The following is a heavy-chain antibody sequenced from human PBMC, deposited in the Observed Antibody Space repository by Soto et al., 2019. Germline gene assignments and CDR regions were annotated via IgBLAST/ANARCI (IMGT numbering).Heavy chain of an antibody. D-gene: IGHD2-2*01. Sequence: SPLYGDCGDSVSGAYGFRAWIRNSPGKGLERMGYIFHSGTTYYNPSLEGRLLISIENSKNQFSLSLTSVTAADSAVYFCARVRYLPKARKGFWGPGTLVTVSS. V-gene: IGHV4-30-4*01. J-gene: IGHJ4*02. CDR3: ARVRYLPKARKGF. CDR1: GDSVSGAYGF. CDR2: IFHSGTT.